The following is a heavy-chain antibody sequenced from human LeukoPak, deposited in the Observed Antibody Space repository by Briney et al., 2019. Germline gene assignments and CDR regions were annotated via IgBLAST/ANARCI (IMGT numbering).Heavy chain of an antibody. CDR2: ISYSGVS. Sequence: SSETLSLTCTVPSAAISRSYWIWIRQTPGKGLEWIGYISYSGVSTYNPSLGSRVTISRDTSKNEVSLNLSSVTAADTAVYFCARLPEGGYATSLGWLDPWGQGTRVTVSS. CDR1: SAAISRSY. CDR3: ARLPEGGYATSLGWLDP. J-gene: IGHJ5*02. V-gene: IGHV4-59*08. D-gene: IGHD5-24*01.